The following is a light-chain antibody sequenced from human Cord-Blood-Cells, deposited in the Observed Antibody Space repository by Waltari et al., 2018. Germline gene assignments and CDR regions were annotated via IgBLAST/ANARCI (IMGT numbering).Light chain of an antibody. V-gene: IGLV2-23*02. Sequence: PGQSITISCTGTSSDVGSYNLVSWYQQHPGKAPKLMIYEVSKRPSGVSNRFSGSKSGNTSSLTISGLQAEDEADYYCCSYAGSSTLVFGGGTKLTVL. CDR2: EVS. CDR3: CSYAGSSTLV. CDR1: SSDVGSYNL. J-gene: IGLJ2*01.